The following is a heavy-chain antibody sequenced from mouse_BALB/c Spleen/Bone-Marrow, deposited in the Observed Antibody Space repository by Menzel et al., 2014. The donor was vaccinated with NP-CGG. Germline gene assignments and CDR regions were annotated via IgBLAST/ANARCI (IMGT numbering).Heavy chain of an antibody. CDR2: INPSNGRN. V-gene: IGHV1S81*02. CDR3: ARYDGPAWFAY. Sequence: VQLQQSGAELVKPGASVRLSCKASGYSFTSYWIHWVKQRPGQGLEWIGEINPSNGRNNYNEKFKNKATLTVDKSSSTAYMQLSSLTSEDSAVYYCARYDGPAWFAYWGQGTLATVSA. D-gene: IGHD2-3*01. J-gene: IGHJ3*01. CDR1: GYSFTSYW.